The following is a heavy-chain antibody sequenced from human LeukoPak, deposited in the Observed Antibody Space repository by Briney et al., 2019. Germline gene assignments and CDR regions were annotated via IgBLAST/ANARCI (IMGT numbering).Heavy chain of an antibody. Sequence: GASVKVSCKTSGYTFSSNYIHWVRQAPGQGLEWMGIINPNGGGTSYAQKFQGRVTMTRDTSTRTVYMELSSLRSEDTAVYYCARAGRPHYYDGSGYYYDYWGQGTLVTVSS. CDR2: INPNGGGT. CDR1: GYTFSSNY. V-gene: IGHV1-46*01. J-gene: IGHJ4*02. CDR3: ARAGRPHYYDGSGYYYDY. D-gene: IGHD3-22*01.